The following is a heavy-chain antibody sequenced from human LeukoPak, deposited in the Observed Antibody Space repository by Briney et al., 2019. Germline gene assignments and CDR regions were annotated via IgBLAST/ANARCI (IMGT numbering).Heavy chain of an antibody. J-gene: IGHJ3*02. CDR1: GGSISSYC. D-gene: IGHD3-22*01. CDR3: ARVGFMIAARQNAFDI. CDR2: IYTSGST. V-gene: IGHV4-4*07. Sequence: PSETLSLTCTVSGGSISSYCWSWIRQPAGKGLEWIGRIYTSGSTNCNPSLKSRVTMSVDTSKNQFSLKLSSVTAADTAVYYCARVGFMIAARQNAFDIWGQGTMVTVSS.